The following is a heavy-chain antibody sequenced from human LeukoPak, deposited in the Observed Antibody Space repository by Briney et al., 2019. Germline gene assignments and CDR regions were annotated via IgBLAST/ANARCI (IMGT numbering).Heavy chain of an antibody. D-gene: IGHD2-21*02. J-gene: IGHJ4*02. Sequence: GGSLRLSCAASGFTFSSYAMSWVRQAPGKGLEWVSAISGSGGSTYYADSVKGRFTISSDNSKNTLYLQMNSLRAEDTAVYYCARDRHIVVVTAIPGGLLDYWGQGTLVTVSS. CDR3: ARDRHIVVVTAIPGGLLDY. CDR1: GFTFSSYA. V-gene: IGHV3-23*01. CDR2: ISGSGGST.